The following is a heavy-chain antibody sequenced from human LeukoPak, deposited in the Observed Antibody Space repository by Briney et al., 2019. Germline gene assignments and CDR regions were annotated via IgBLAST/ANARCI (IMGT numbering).Heavy chain of an antibody. J-gene: IGHJ4*02. Sequence: ASVKVSCKASGFTFTSFYIHWVRQAPGQGLEWMGIISPSGGSTTYAQNFQGRVTLTRDASTSTVYMELRSLRSAEKTVYFYARQSGYFDYWGQGTLVIVSS. V-gene: IGHV1-46*01. CDR1: GFTFTSFY. CDR3: ARQSGYFDY. D-gene: IGHD6-25*01. CDR2: ISPSGGST.